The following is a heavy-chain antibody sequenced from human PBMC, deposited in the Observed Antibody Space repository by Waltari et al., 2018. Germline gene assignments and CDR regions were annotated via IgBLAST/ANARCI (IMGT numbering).Heavy chain of an antibody. CDR1: GFTFSSYG. J-gene: IGHJ1*01. CDR3: ARDRDIVVVVAAFQH. V-gene: IGHV3-33*01. D-gene: IGHD2-15*01. Sequence: QVQLVESGGGVVQPGRSLRLSCAASGFTFSSYGMHWVRQAPGKGLEWVAVIWYDGSNKYYADSVKGRVTISRDNSKNTLYLQMNSLRAEDTAVYYCARDRDIVVVVAAFQHWGQGTLVTVSS. CDR2: IWYDGSNK.